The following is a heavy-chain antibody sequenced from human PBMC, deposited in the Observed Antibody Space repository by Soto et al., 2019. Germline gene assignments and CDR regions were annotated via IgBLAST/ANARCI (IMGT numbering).Heavy chain of an antibody. Sequence: PXESLNISCKGSGYSFTSYWISWVRQVPGKGLEWMGRIDPSDSYTNYSPSFQGHVTISADKSISTAYLQWSSLKASDTAMYYCARHVVEYSSSSLFDYWGQGTLVTVSS. CDR1: GYSFTSYW. CDR3: ARHVVEYSSSSLFDY. CDR2: IDPSDSYT. J-gene: IGHJ4*02. V-gene: IGHV5-10-1*01. D-gene: IGHD6-6*01.